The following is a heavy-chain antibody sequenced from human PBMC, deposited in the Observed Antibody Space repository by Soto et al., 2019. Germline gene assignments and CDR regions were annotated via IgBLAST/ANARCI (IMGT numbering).Heavy chain of an antibody. J-gene: IGHJ4*02. CDR2: IYPGDSDT. D-gene: IGHD3-10*01. Sequence: PGESLKISCKGSGYSFTSYWIGWVRQMPGKGLEWMGIIYPGDSDTRYSPSFQGQVTISADKSISTAYLQWSSLKASDTAMYYCARHGLLWFGEFYPRAFDYWGQGTLVTVSS. CDR3: ARHGLLWFGEFYPRAFDY. V-gene: IGHV5-51*01. CDR1: GYSFTSYW.